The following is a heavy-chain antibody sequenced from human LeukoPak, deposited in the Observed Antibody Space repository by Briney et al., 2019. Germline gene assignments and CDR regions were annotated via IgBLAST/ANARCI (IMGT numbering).Heavy chain of an antibody. D-gene: IGHD1-1*01. Sequence: PSETLSLTCAVYGGSFSGYYWSWIRQPPGKGLEWIGEINHSGSTNYNPSLKSRVTISVDTSKNQFSLKLSSVTAADTAVYYCARDNPPDYWGQGTLVTVSS. V-gene: IGHV4-34*01. CDR3: ARDNPPDY. CDR2: INHSGST. CDR1: GGSFSGYY. J-gene: IGHJ4*02.